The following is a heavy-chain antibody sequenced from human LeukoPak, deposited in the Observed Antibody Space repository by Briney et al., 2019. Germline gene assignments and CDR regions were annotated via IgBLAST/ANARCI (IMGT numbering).Heavy chain of an antibody. CDR1: GFTFSTYE. V-gene: IGHV3-48*03. CDR3: ARGEVGSTGDFDY. D-gene: IGHD2-2*01. J-gene: IGHJ4*02. Sequence: GGSLRLSCAASGFTFSTYEMNWVREAPGKGLEWISYISSTYNNIYYADSVKGRFTISRDDAKNSLYLQMNSLRAEDTAVYYCARGEVGSTGDFDYWGQGTLVTVSS. CDR2: ISSTYNNI.